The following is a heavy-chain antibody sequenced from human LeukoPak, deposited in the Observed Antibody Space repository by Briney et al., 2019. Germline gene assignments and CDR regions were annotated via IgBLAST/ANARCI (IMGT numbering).Heavy chain of an antibody. Sequence: ASVKVSCKASGYTFTSYGISWVRQAPGQGLEWMGWISAYNGNTNYAQKLQGRVTMTTDTSTSTAYMELRSLRSDDTAVYYCARGYCSSTSCSPPFDPWSQGTLVTVSS. V-gene: IGHV1-18*01. CDR3: ARGYCSSTSCSPPFDP. CDR1: GYTFTSYG. CDR2: ISAYNGNT. D-gene: IGHD2-2*01. J-gene: IGHJ5*02.